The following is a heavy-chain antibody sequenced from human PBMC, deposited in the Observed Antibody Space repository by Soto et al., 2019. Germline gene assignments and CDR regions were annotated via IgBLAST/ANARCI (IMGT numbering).Heavy chain of an antibody. CDR2: IYYSGST. Sequence: SETLSLTCTVSGGSISSYYWSWIRQPPGKGLEWIGYIYYSGSTNYNPSLKSRVTISVDTSKNQFSLKLSSVTAADTAVYYCARELPSYNWNQYNRFDPWGQGTLVTVSS. CDR3: ARELPSYNWNQYNRFDP. V-gene: IGHV4-59*01. J-gene: IGHJ5*02. CDR1: GGSISSYY. D-gene: IGHD1-20*01.